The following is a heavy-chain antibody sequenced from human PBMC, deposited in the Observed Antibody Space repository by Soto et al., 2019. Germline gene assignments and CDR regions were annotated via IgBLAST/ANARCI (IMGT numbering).Heavy chain of an antibody. D-gene: IGHD4-17*01. CDR2: IYYSGST. Sequence: QLQLQESGPGLVKPSETLSLTCTVSGGSISSSSYYWGWIRQPPGKGLEWIGSIYYSGSTYYNPSLKSRVTISVDTSKNQFSLKLSSVTAAYTAVYYCARGYGDYRISYWYFDLWGRGTLVTVSS. CDR3: ARGYGDYRISYWYFDL. CDR1: GGSISSSSYY. J-gene: IGHJ2*01. V-gene: IGHV4-39*01.